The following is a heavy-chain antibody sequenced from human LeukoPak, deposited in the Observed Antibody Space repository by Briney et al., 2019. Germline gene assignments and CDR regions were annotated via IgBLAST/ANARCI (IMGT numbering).Heavy chain of an antibody. D-gene: IGHD2-15*01. CDR2: INHSGST. J-gene: IGHJ4*02. CDR3: ARHLYCSGGSCYHKLNYFDY. CDR1: GGSFSGYY. Sequence: SETLSLTCAVYGGSFSGYYWSWIRQPPGKGLEWIGEINHSGSTNYNPSLKSRVTISVDTSKNQFSLKLSSVTAADTAVYYCARHLYCSGGSCYHKLNYFDYWGQGTLVTVSS. V-gene: IGHV4-34*01.